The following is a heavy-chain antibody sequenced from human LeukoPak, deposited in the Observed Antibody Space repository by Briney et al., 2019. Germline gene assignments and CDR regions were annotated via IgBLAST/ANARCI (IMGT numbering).Heavy chain of an antibody. CDR3: AKKLVVAASPPDY. Sequence: PGGSLRLSCAVSGFTFSGYAMSWVRQAPGEGVEWVSVFSGGGTITHYADSVKARFTIPRDNSKNTLYLQMDSLRAEDTAIYFCAKKLVVAASPPDYWGQGTLVTVSA. CDR1: GFTFSGYA. CDR2: FSGGGTIT. V-gene: IGHV3-23*01. D-gene: IGHD2-15*01. J-gene: IGHJ4*02.